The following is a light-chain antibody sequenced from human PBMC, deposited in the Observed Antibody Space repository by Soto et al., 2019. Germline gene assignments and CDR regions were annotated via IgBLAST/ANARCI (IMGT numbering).Light chain of an antibody. CDR3: SSYTSSSAVV. J-gene: IGLJ3*02. CDR1: SSDVGGYNY. Sequence: QSVLTQPASVSGSPGQSITISCTGTSSDVGGYNYVSWYQRYPGKAPKLMIYDVSNRPSGVSNRFSGSKSGNTASLTISGLQAEDEADYYCSSYTSSSAVVFGGGTKVTVL. CDR2: DVS. V-gene: IGLV2-14*01.